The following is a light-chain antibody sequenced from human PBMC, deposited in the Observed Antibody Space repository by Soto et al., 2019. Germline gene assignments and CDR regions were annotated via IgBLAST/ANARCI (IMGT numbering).Light chain of an antibody. CDR2: EVT. J-gene: IGLJ1*01. CDR3: FSYAGDSVYV. V-gene: IGLV2-23*02. Sequence: QSVLTQPASVSGSPRQSITISCTGTNSDVGSYNLVSWFQQHPGRAPKLVICEVTKRPSGVSDRFSGSKSGNTASLTISGLQAEDEADYYCFSYAGDSVYVFGTGTKVTVL. CDR1: NSDVGSYNL.